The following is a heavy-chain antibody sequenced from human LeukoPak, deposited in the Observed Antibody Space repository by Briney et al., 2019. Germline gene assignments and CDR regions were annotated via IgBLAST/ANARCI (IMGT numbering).Heavy chain of an antibody. CDR1: GFTFSSYA. V-gene: IGHV3-23*01. D-gene: IGHD1-26*01. CDR2: ISGSGGST. Sequence: AGGSLRLSCAASGFTFSSYAMSWVRQAPGKGLEWVSAISGSGGSTYYADSVKGRFTISRDNSKNTLYLQMNSLRAEDTAVYYCAKDLRTWELASSGFDYWGQGTLVTVSS. CDR3: AKDLRTWELASSGFDY. J-gene: IGHJ4*02.